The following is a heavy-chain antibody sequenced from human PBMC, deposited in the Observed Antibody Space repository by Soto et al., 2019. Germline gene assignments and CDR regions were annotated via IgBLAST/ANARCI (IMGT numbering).Heavy chain of an antibody. CDR2: VSSRGST. V-gene: IGHV4-59*01. CDR3: ARNTMTTLNWFDP. J-gene: IGHJ5*02. Sequence: QVQLQESGPGLVKASETLSLTCTVSGGSISSYYWSWIRQPPGKGLAWIGYVSSRGSTNYNPSLKSRVTISVDTSKNPHSLKMSSVAAADTAVYYCARNTMTTLNWFDPGGQGILVTVSS. CDR1: GGSISSYY. D-gene: IGHD4-17*01.